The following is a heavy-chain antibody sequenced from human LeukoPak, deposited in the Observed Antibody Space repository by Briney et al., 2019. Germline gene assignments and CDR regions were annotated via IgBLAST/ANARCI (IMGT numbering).Heavy chain of an antibody. CDR1: GGTFSSYA. CDR2: IIPIFGTA. D-gene: IGHD7-27*01. Sequence: GASVKVSCKASGGTFSSYAISWVRQAPGQGLEWMGGIIPIFGTANYAQKFQGRVTITADESTSTAYMELSSLRSEDTAVYYCASHPGDPWYFDLWGRGTLVTVSS. J-gene: IGHJ2*01. V-gene: IGHV1-69*01. CDR3: ASHPGDPWYFDL.